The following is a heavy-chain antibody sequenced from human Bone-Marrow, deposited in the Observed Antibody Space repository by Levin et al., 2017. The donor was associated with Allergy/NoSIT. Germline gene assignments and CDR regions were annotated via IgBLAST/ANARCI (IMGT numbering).Heavy chain of an antibody. D-gene: IGHD1-26*01. CDR2: INKSGGST. CDR3: ARAVGSLDPFDV. J-gene: IGHJ3*01. CDR1: GFTFSYYS. Sequence: GESLKISCAASGFTFSYYSMGWIRQAPGKGPEWVSSINKSGGSTYYADSVKGRFTISRDSSKNTLYLQMDSLRGEDTALYYCARAVGSLDPFDVWGQGTVVTVSS. V-gene: IGHV3-23*01.